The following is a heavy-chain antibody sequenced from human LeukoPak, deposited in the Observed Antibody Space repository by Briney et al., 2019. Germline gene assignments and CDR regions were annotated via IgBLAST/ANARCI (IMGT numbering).Heavy chain of an antibody. CDR1: GYTFTSYY. J-gene: IGHJ4*02. V-gene: IGHV1-46*01. CDR3: ARRMAVAGTTLGFDY. CDR2: INPSGGST. D-gene: IGHD6-19*01. Sequence: GASVKVSCKASGYTFTSYYMHWVRQAPGRGLEWMGIINPSGGSTSYAQKFQGRVTMTRDTSTSTVYMELSSLRSEDTAVYYCARRMAVAGTTLGFDYWGQGTLVTVSS.